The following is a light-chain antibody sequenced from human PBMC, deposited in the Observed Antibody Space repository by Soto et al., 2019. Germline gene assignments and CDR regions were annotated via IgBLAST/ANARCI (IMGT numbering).Light chain of an antibody. CDR1: SSDVGGYNY. J-gene: IGLJ1*01. Sequence: QSALTQPASVSGSPGQSITISCTGTSSDVGGYNYVSWYQQYPGKAPKLMTYDVSNRPSGISNRFSGSKSGNTASLTISGLRAEDEADYYCSSYTSSSTLYVFGTGTKLTVL. CDR2: DVS. V-gene: IGLV2-14*01. CDR3: SSYTSSSTLYV.